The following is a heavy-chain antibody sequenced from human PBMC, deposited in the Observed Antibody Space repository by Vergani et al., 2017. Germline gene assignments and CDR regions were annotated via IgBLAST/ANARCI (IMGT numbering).Heavy chain of an antibody. CDR2: ISSSSSYI. CDR1: GFTFSSYS. Sequence: EVQLVESGGGLVKPGGSLRLSCAASGFTFSSYSMNWVRQAPGKGLEWVSSISSSSSYIYYADSVKGLFTISRDNAKNSLYLQMNSLRAEDTAVYYCARDDYGGRGFDYYFDYWGQGTLVTVSS. D-gene: IGHD3-16*01. V-gene: IGHV3-21*01. J-gene: IGHJ4*02. CDR3: ARDDYGGRGFDYYFDY.